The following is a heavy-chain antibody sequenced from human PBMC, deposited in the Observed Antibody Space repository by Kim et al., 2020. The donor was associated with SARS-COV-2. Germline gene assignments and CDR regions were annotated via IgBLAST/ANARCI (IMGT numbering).Heavy chain of an antibody. Sequence: ASVKVSCKASGYTFTSYTMHWVRQAPGQGLEWMGWINIGQGNTKSFQKFQGRVTITRDTSASTAFMELSSLTSEDTAIYYCARDGTTRNGGYYFDYWGQGALVTVSS. J-gene: IGHJ4*01. CDR1: GYTFTSYT. D-gene: IGHD1-1*01. CDR2: INIGQGNT. V-gene: IGHV1-3*04. CDR3: ARDGTTRNGGYYFDY.